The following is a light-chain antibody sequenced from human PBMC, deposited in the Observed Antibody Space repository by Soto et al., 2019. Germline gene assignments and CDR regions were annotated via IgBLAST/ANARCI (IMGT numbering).Light chain of an antibody. Sequence: DIQMTQSPSTLSASVGDRVTITCRASQSISSRLAWYQQKPGKAPKILIYDASNLESGVQSRFSASGSGTEFTLTISSLQPDDFATYYCQQYNSYSLTFGGGTKVEIK. CDR1: QSISSR. V-gene: IGKV1-5*01. J-gene: IGKJ4*01. CDR3: QQYNSYSLT. CDR2: DAS.